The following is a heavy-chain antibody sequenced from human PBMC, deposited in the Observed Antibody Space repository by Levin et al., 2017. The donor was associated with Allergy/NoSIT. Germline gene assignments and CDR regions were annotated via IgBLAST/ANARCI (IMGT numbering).Heavy chain of an antibody. D-gene: IGHD5-24*01. CDR2: ISYDGSNK. CDR1: GFTFSSYG. J-gene: IGHJ4*02. Sequence: GESLKISCAASGFTFSSYGMHWVRQAPGKGLEWVAVISYDGSNKYYADSVKGRFTISRDNSKNTLYLQMNSLRAEDTAVYYCAKSAWNLALATRGGWGQGTLVTVSS. V-gene: IGHV3-30*18. CDR3: AKSAWNLALATRGG.